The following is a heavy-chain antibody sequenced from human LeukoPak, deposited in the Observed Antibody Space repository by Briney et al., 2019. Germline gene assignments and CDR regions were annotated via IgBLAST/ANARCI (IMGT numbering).Heavy chain of an antibody. J-gene: IGHJ4*02. V-gene: IGHV3-64*01. D-gene: IGHD1-26*01. CDR3: ASGALDY. CDR2: ISSNGGST. CDR1: GFTFSSYA. Sequence: PGGSLRLSCAASGFTFSSYAMHWVRQAPGKGLEYVSAISSNGGSTYYANSVKGRFTISRDNSKNTLYLQMGSLRAEDMAVYYCASGALDYWGQGTLVTVSS.